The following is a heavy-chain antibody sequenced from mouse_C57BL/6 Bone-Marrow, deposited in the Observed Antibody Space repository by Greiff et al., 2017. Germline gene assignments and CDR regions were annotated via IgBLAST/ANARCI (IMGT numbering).Heavy chain of an antibody. CDR2: VYPYNGGT. J-gene: IGHJ4*01. Sequence: EVQLQQSGPVLVKPGPSVKISCKASGFTFTDYYMHWVKQSPGQSLEWIGLVYPYNGGTRYNQKFKGKATLTANTSSSTAYMELNSLASEYSAVXYWARWAMDYWGQGTSVTVSS. CDR1: GFTFTDYY. CDR3: ARWAMDY. V-gene: IGHV1-36*01.